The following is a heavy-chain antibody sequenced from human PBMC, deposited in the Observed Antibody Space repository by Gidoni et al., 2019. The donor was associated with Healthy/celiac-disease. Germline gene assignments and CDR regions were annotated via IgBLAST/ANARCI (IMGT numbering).Heavy chain of an antibody. CDR3: ARDREGVRGVREGNYYYYYGMDV. Sequence: QVQLQESGPGLVKPSETLSLTCTVSGYSISSGYYWGWIRQPPGKGLEWIGSIYHSGSTYYIPSLKSRVTISVDTSKNQFSLKLSSVTAADTAVYYCARDREGVRGVREGNYYYYYGMDVWGQGTTVTVSS. CDR1: GYSISSGYY. CDR2: IYHSGST. J-gene: IGHJ6*02. D-gene: IGHD3-10*01. V-gene: IGHV4-38-2*02.